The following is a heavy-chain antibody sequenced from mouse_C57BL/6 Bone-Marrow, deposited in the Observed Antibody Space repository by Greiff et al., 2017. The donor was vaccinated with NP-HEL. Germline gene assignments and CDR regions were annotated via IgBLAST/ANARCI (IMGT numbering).Heavy chain of an antibody. J-gene: IGHJ3*01. CDR1: GYAFTNYL. Sequence: QVQLQQSGAELVRPGTSVKVSCKASGYAFTNYLIEWVKQRPGQGLEWIGVINPGSGGTNYNEKFKGKATLTADKSSSTAYMQLSSLTSEDSAVYFCARGGIYCDYGWFAYWGRGTLVTVTA. CDR3: ARGGIYCDYGWFAY. V-gene: IGHV1-54*01. CDR2: INPGSGGT. D-gene: IGHD2-4*01.